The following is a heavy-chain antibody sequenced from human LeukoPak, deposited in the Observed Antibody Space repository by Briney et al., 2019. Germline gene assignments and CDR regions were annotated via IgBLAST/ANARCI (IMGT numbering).Heavy chain of an antibody. CDR1: GGSISSSAYH. CDR2: IHNSGTT. CDR3: GSMGPIRGSSGSYYYYYYMDV. V-gene: IGHV4-39*07. Sequence: SETLSLTCTVSGGSISSSAYHWGWIRQPPGKGLEWIGSIHNSGTTYYKPSLKSRVTISVDTSKNQFSLKLSSVTAADTAVYYCGSMGPIRGSSGSYYYYYYMDVWGKGTTVTISS. J-gene: IGHJ6*03. D-gene: IGHD3-10*01.